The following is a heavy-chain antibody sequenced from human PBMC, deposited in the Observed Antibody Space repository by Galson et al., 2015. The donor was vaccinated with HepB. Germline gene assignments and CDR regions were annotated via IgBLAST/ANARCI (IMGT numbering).Heavy chain of an antibody. CDR3: VKCQQGYSGYDYLDY. V-gene: IGHV3-64D*06. CDR1: GFTFSSYA. J-gene: IGHJ4*02. CDR2: ISSHGDST. D-gene: IGHD5-12*01. Sequence: SLRLSCAASGFTFSSYAMHWVRQAAGKGLDFVSAISSHGDSTYYADSVKGRFTISRDNSKNTLYLQMSSLRAEDTALYYCVKCQQGYSGYDYLDYWSQGTLVTVSS.